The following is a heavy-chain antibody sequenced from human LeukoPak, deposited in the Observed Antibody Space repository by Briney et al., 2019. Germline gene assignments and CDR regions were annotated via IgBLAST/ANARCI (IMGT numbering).Heavy chain of an antibody. CDR2: ISGSGGST. CDR1: GFTFSSYA. CDR3: AKDGAGRAVAGGFDY. V-gene: IGHV3-23*01. J-gene: IGHJ4*02. Sequence: GGSLRLSCAASGFTFSSYAMSWVRQAPGKGLEWFSAISGSGGSTYYADSVKGRFTISRDNSKNTLYLQMNSLRAEDTAVYYCAKDGAGRAVAGGFDYWGQGTLVTVSS. D-gene: IGHD6-19*01.